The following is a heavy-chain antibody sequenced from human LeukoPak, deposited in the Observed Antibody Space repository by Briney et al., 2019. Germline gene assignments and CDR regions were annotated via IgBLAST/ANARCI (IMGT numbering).Heavy chain of an antibody. CDR3: ARGYCTNGVCYGYSSSLDY. Sequence: GGSLRLSCAASGFTFSSYEMNWVRQAPGKGLEWVSYINSSCSTIYYPDYVKGRFNISRDNAKDSLYLKMNSLRGEDTAVYYCARGYCTNGVCYGYSSSLDYWGQGTLVTVSS. CDR2: INSSCSTI. J-gene: IGHJ4*02. D-gene: IGHD2-8*01. V-gene: IGHV3-48*03. CDR1: GFTFSSYE.